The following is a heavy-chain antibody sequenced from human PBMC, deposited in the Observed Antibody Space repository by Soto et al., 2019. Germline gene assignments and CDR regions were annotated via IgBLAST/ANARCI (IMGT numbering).Heavy chain of an antibody. CDR2: TRNKANSYTT. Sequence: PGGSLRLSCAASGFTFSDHYMDWVRQAPGKGLEWVGRTRNKANSYTTEYAASVKGRFTISRDDSKNSLYLQMNSLKTEDTAVYYCARVGWYSGNYYFDYWGQGTLVTVSS. J-gene: IGHJ4*02. CDR1: GFTFSDHY. CDR3: ARVGWYSGNYYFDY. V-gene: IGHV3-72*01. D-gene: IGHD6-19*01.